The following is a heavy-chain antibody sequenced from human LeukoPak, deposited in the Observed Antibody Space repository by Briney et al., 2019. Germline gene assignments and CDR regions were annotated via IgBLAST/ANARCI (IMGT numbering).Heavy chain of an antibody. Sequence: SVKGRFTISRDNAKNSLYLQMNSLRAEDTALYYCAKGVPHYYDSSGYYYFDYWGQGTLVTVSS. D-gene: IGHD3-22*01. CDR3: AKGVPHYYDSSGYYYFDY. V-gene: IGHV3-20*03. J-gene: IGHJ4*02.